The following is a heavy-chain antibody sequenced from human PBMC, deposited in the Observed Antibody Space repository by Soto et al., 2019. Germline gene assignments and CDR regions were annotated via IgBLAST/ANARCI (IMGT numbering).Heavy chain of an antibody. CDR2: IYYSGST. J-gene: IGHJ3*02. CDR3: ARRYGVGFVI. V-gene: IGHV4-59*08. Sequence: PSETRSVTCTGSGGSISSYYWSWIRHPPGKGLEWIGYIYYSGSTNYNPSLKSRVTISVDTSKNQFSLKLSSVTAADTAVYYCARRYGVGFVIWGQGTMVTVSS. CDR1: GGSISSYY. D-gene: IGHD4-17*01.